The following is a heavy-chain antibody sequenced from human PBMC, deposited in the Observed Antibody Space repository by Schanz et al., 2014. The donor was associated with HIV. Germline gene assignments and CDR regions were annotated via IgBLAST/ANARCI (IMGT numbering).Heavy chain of an antibody. D-gene: IGHD6-13*01. J-gene: IGHJ4*02. CDR3: ARDRSAAVTASDY. CDR1: EKTFSDID. CDR2: ISGKNGET. Sequence: QVRLVQSGAEVKKPGASVTVSCKTSEKTFSDIDINWVRQGTGQGLEWMGWISGKNGETNYAQNFQARVTLTTDTSTRTVYMELRSLRSDDTAVYYCARDRSAAVTASDYWGQGTLVTVSS. V-gene: IGHV1-18*01.